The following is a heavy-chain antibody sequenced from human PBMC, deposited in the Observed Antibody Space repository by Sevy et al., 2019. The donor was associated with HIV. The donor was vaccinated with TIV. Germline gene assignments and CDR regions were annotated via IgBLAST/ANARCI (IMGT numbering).Heavy chain of an antibody. Sequence: GGSLRLSCAASGFTFSRYGMHWVRQAPGRGLEWVSFIRFDGTTKYYGDSVKGRFTISRDNSKNTLYLQMNSLRAEDTAVYYCARDPFVYCSSTSCYTRGGYYYYGMDVWGQGTTVTVSS. J-gene: IGHJ6*02. CDR3: ARDPFVYCSSTSCYTRGGYYYYGMDV. CDR2: IRFDGTTK. V-gene: IGHV3-30*02. CDR1: GFTFSRYG. D-gene: IGHD2-2*02.